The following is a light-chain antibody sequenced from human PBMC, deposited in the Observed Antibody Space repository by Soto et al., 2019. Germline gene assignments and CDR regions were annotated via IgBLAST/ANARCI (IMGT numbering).Light chain of an antibody. CDR3: QQYASLPRT. Sequence: EIVLTQSPGTLSLFPGERATFSCRTSQSISATYLAWYQQKPGQAPRLLIYATSSRATGIPDRFSGSGSRTDFTLTISRLEADDSAVYYCQQYASLPRTFGQGTKVEI. CDR1: QSISATY. J-gene: IGKJ1*01. V-gene: IGKV3-20*01. CDR2: ATS.